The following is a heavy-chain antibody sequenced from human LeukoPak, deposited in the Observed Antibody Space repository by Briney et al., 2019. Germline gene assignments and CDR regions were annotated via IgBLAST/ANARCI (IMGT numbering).Heavy chain of an antibody. CDR2: ISGSDGST. Sequence: GGSLRLSCAASGFTFSNYGVSWVRQAPGKGLEWVSAISGSDGSTYYADSVKGRFTISRDNSKNTLYLQMNSLRAEDTAVYYCAKEQQLVGGGSVFDYWGQGTLVTVSS. V-gene: IGHV3-23*01. CDR3: AKEQQLVGGGSVFDY. D-gene: IGHD6-13*01. CDR1: GFTFSNYG. J-gene: IGHJ4*02.